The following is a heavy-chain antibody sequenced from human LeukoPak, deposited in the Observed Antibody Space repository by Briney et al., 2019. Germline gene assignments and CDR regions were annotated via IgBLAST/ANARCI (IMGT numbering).Heavy chain of an antibody. J-gene: IGHJ4*02. CDR3: ARDGRIAVAGTGGFDY. CDR2: ISYDGSNK. V-gene: IGHV3-30-3*01. Sequence: GGSLRLSCAASGFTFSSYAMHWVRQAPGKGLEWVAVISYDGSNKYYADSVKGRFTIFRDNSKNTLYLQMNSLRAEDTAVYYCARDGRIAVAGTGGFDYWGQGTLVTVSS. D-gene: IGHD6-19*01. CDR1: GFTFSSYA.